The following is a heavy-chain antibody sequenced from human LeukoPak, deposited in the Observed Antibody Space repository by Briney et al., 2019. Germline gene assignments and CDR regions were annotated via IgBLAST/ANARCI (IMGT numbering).Heavy chain of an antibody. D-gene: IGHD5-12*01. J-gene: IGHJ4*02. CDR3: AKDGDMVTPPYYFDY. CDR2: ISGSGGST. Sequence: GGSLRLSCAASGVTFGSYAMSWVRQAPGKGLEWVSAISGSGGSTYYADSVKGRFAISRDNSKNTLYLQMNSLRAEDTAVYYCAKDGDMVTPPYYFDYWGQGTLVTVSS. CDR1: GVTFGSYA. V-gene: IGHV3-23*01.